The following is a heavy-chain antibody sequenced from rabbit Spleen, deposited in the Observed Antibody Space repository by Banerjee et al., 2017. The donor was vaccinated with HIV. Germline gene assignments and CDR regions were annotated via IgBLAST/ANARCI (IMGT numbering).Heavy chain of an antibody. CDR2: IDTGSGDT. Sequence: QSLEESGGDLVKPGASLTLTCTASGFSFSSGYWICWVRQAPGKGLEWIGCIDTGSGDTAYATWAKGRFTISKASSTTVTLQMTSLTAADTATYFCARNYVNTFDPWGPGTLVTVS. D-gene: IGHD1-1*01. CDR3: ARNYVNTFDP. CDR1: GFSFSSGYW. V-gene: IGHV1S40*01. J-gene: IGHJ2*01.